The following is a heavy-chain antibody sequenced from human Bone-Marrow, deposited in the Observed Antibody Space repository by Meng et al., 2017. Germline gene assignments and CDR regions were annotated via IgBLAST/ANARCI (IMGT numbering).Heavy chain of an antibody. V-gene: IGHV3-33*01. CDR3: ARDRGAAFGDHGLCDS. J-gene: IGHJ4*02. CDR1: GFIFSGYG. D-gene: IGHD4-17*01. Sequence: GGSLRLSCAASGFIFSGYGMHWVRQAPGEGLEWVAVIWNDGSRKYYADSVKGRFTISRDNSNDTLYLQMNSLRVEDTSVYFCARDRGAAFGDHGLCDSWGQGTLVTVSS. CDR2: IWNDGSRK.